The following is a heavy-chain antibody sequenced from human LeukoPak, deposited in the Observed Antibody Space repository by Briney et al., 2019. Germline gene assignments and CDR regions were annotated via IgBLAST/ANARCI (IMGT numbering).Heavy chain of an antibody. J-gene: IGHJ4*02. D-gene: IGHD6-6*01. CDR2: VYPGDSDT. CDR3: ARLSLPTLAARPLYYFDY. V-gene: IGHV5-51*01. Sequence: HGESLNISCKVSGYSFTIYWIAWVRQMPGKGPEYMGIVYPGDSDTRYGPSFQGQVTISADKSISTAYLQWSSLKASDTAMYYCARLSLPTLAARPLYYFDYWGQGTLVTVSS. CDR1: GYSFTIYW.